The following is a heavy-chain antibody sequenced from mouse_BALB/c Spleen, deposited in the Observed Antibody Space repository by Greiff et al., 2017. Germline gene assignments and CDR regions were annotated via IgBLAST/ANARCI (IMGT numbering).Heavy chain of an antibody. Sequence: EVKLQESGPGLVKPSQSLSLTCTVTGYSITSDYAWNWIRQFPGNKLEWMGYISYSGSTSYNPSLKSRISITRDTSKNQFFLQLNSVTTEDTATYYCARKMFTTGGYAMDYWGQGTSVTVSS. CDR3: ARKMFTTGGYAMDY. D-gene: IGHD2-3*01. V-gene: IGHV3-2*02. CDR2: ISYSGST. CDR1: GYSITSDYA. J-gene: IGHJ4*01.